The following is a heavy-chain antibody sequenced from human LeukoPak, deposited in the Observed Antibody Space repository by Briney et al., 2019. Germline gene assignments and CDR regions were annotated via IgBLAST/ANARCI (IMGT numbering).Heavy chain of an antibody. CDR1: GFTFSSYG. D-gene: IGHD2-2*02. CDR3: ARDGYCSSTSCYKGDYYYYGMDV. CDR2: ISYDGSNK. Sequence: GGSLRLSCAASGFTFSSYGMHWVRQAPGKGLEWVAVISYDGSNKYYADSVKGRFTISRDNSKNTLYLQMNSLRAEDTAVYYCARDGYCSSTSCYKGDYYYYGMDVWGQGTTVTVSS. V-gene: IGHV3-30*03. J-gene: IGHJ6*02.